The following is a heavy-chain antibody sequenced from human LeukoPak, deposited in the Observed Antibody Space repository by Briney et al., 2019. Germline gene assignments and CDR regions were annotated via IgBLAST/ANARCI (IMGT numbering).Heavy chain of an antibody. Sequence: PSETLSLTCTVSGYSISSGYYWGWIRQPPGKGLEWIGSIYHSGSTYYNPSLKSRVTISVDTSKNQFSLKLSSVTAADTAVYYCAGRRVGYDSSGYYWAYWGQGTLVTVSS. CDR1: GYSISSGYY. D-gene: IGHD3-22*01. CDR3: AGRRVGYDSSGYYWAY. CDR2: IYHSGST. V-gene: IGHV4-38-2*02. J-gene: IGHJ4*02.